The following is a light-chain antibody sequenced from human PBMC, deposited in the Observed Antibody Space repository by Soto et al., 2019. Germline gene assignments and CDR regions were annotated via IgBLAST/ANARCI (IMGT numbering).Light chain of an antibody. CDR1: QNNENY. CDR3: WQYGNSPPGT. J-gene: IGKJ5*01. Sequence: IVIPQSPDSLPVSLGETATVNRNSSQNNENYLAWYHQRRGLHPRRLIYGGSNSATGSTERFSGSGSGADFTLTTSRLEQSEYAAYFRWQYGNSPPGTFGRGTRLEIK. V-gene: IGKV3-20*01. CDR2: GGS.